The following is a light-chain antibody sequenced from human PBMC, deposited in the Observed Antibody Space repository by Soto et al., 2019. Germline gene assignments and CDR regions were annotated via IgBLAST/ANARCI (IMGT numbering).Light chain of an antibody. CDR2: AAS. V-gene: IGKV1-39*01. CDR1: QSITTH. J-gene: IGKJ2*01. CDR3: QQSDSTPTPPT. Sequence: DIQMTQSPSSLSASVGDRVAITCRASQSITTHVNWYQQKPGKAPKLLIYAASILQSGVPSRFSGSGSGTDFTLTISSLQPEDFATYYCQQSDSTPTPPTFGKGTKLEIK.